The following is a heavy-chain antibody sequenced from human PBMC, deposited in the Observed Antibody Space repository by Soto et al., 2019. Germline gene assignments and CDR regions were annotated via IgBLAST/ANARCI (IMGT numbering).Heavy chain of an antibody. Sequence: QVQLVQSGAEVKKPGSSVKVSCKASGGTFSSYAFSWVRQAPGQGLEWMGGIIPIFRRTHYAQNFQGRVTITADESTRTVYMELSSLRSEDTALYYCARREYDDYIWDYYGMDVWGQGTSVTVSS. CDR1: GGTFSSYA. CDR2: IIPIFRRT. CDR3: ARREYDDYIWDYYGMDV. V-gene: IGHV1-69*01. D-gene: IGHD3-16*01. J-gene: IGHJ6*02.